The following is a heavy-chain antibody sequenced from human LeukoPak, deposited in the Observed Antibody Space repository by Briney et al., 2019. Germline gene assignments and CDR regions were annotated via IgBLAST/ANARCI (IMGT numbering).Heavy chain of an antibody. CDR1: GGAFSGYY. J-gene: IGHJ4*02. Sequence: SETLSLTCAVYGGAFSGYYWSWIRQPPGKGLEWIGEINHSGSTDYNPSLRSRVTMSVDTSKNQFSLRLSSVTAADTAVYYCARKNITMIKGTLFDYWGQGILVTVSS. D-gene: IGHD3-22*01. V-gene: IGHV4-34*01. CDR2: INHSGST. CDR3: ARKNITMIKGTLFDY.